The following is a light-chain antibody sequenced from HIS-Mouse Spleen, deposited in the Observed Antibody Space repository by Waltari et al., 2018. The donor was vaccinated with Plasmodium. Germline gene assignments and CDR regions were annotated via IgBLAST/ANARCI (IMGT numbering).Light chain of an antibody. V-gene: IGLV2-23*03. Sequence: QSALTQPASVSGSPGQSITISCTGTSSDVGSYNLVPWYQQHPGKAPKLRIYEGSKRPSGVLNRFSGSKSGNTASLTISGLQAEDEADYYCCSYAGSSTFVVFGGGTKLTVL. CDR2: EGS. CDR1: SSDVGSYNL. J-gene: IGLJ2*01. CDR3: CSYAGSSTFVV.